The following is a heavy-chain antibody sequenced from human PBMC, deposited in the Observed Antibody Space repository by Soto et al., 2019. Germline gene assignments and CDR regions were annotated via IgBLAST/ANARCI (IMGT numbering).Heavy chain of an antibody. CDR2: ISSGSEYR. D-gene: IGHD6-13*01. CDR1: GFTFSSYN. CDR3: TRDRQMVQDWFDP. V-gene: IGHV3-21*01. J-gene: IGHJ5*02. Sequence: EVQLVESGGGLAKPGGSLRLSCVASGFTFSSYNMNWVRQAPGKGLEWVSFISSGSEYRYYADSVKGRFNISRDNAQNSLYLHLNSLRAEDTAVYYCTRDRQMVQDWFDPWGQGTPLTVSS.